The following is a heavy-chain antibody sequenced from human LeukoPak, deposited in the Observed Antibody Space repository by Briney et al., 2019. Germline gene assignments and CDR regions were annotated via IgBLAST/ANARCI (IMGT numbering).Heavy chain of an antibody. J-gene: IGHJ3*02. CDR2: MSSSGIS. CDR3: ATRGDYSDTSGNSYDALDI. D-gene: IGHD3-22*01. Sequence: SETLSLTCTVSGGSISSYYWSWIRQPAGKGLEWIGRMSSSGISTYSPSLKSRVTISIDTSKNQFSLKLTSVTAADTAVYYCATRGDYSDTSGNSYDALDIWGQGTMVTVSS. CDR1: GGSISSYY. V-gene: IGHV4-4*07.